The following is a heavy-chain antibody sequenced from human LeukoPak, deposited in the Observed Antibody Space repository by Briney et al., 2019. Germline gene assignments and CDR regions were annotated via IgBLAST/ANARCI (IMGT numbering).Heavy chain of an antibody. CDR1: GFTFSDHY. Sequence: PGGSLRLSCAASGFTFSDHYMDWVRQAPGKGLEWVANIKQDGSEKYYVDSVKGRFTISRDNAKNSLYLQMNSLRAEDTAVYYCARLYCSGGSCYSGDAFDIWGQGTMVTVSS. CDR2: IKQDGSEK. CDR3: ARLYCSGGSCYSGDAFDI. V-gene: IGHV3-7*01. D-gene: IGHD2-15*01. J-gene: IGHJ3*02.